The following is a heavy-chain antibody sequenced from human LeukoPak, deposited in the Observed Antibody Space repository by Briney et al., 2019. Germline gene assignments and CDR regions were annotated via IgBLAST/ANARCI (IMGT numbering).Heavy chain of an antibody. J-gene: IGHJ4*02. CDR3: AKRGYYYDSSGYYYFDY. Sequence: GGSLRLSCAASGFTFPSYAMSWVRQAPGKGLEWVSAISGSGGSTYYADSVKGRFTISRDSSKNTLYLQMNSLRAEDTAVYYCAKRGYYYDSSGYYYFDYWGQGTLVTVSS. CDR2: ISGSGGST. D-gene: IGHD3-22*01. CDR1: GFTFPSYA. V-gene: IGHV3-23*01.